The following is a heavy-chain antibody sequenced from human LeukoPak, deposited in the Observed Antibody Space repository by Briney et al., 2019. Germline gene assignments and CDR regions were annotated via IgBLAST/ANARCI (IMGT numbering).Heavy chain of an antibody. CDR3: AREGYSEYADQTFDD. CDR2: IYTSGST. Sequence: PSETLSLTCTVSGGSLSSYYWSWIRQPAGKGLEWIGRIYTSGSTNYNPSLKSRVTMSVDTSKNQFSLKLSSVTAADTAVYYCAREGYSEYADQTFDDWGQGTLVTVSS. J-gene: IGHJ4*02. CDR1: GGSLSSYY. V-gene: IGHV4-4*07. D-gene: IGHD4-11*01.